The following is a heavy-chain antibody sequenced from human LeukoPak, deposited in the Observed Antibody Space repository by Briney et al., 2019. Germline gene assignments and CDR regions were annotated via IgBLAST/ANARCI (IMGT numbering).Heavy chain of an antibody. CDR3: ASPSSYYYYYMDV. CDR1: GFTFSSYE. Sequence: GGSLRLSCAASGFTFSSYEMNWVRQAPGKGLEWVSYISSSGGSIYYADSVKGRFTISRDNAKNSLYLQMNSLRAEDTAVYYCASPSSYYYYYMDVWGKGTTVTVSS. CDR2: ISSSGGSI. D-gene: IGHD2-2*01. J-gene: IGHJ6*03. V-gene: IGHV3-48*03.